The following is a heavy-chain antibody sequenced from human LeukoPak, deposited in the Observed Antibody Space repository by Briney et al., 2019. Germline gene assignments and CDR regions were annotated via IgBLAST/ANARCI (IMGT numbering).Heavy chain of an antibody. CDR1: GFTFSSYE. J-gene: IGHJ4*02. Sequence: AGGSLRLSCAASGFTFSSYEMNWVRQAPGKGLEWVSSISRSATTIYYADSVKGRFTISRDNAKNSLYLQMNSLRAEDTAVYYRAKFLRDIVVVPAATRDSQVGLASPPTTTRREIGGQGTLVTVSS. V-gene: IGHV3-48*03. CDR2: ISRSATTI. D-gene: IGHD2-2*01. CDR3: AKFLRDIVVVPAATRDSQVGLASPPTTTRREI.